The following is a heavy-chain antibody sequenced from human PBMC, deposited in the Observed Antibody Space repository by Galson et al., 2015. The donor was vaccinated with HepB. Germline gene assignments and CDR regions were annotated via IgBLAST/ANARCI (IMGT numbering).Heavy chain of an antibody. CDR2: IYYSGST. J-gene: IGHJ3*02. Sequence: ETLSLTCTVSGGSISSSSYYWGWIRQPPGKGLEWIGSIYYSGSTYYNPSLKSRVTISVDTSKNQFSLKLSSVTAADTAVYYCARFQATTGAFDIWGQGTMVTVSS. D-gene: IGHD5-12*01. V-gene: IGHV4-39*01. CDR3: ARFQATTGAFDI. CDR1: GGSISSSSYY.